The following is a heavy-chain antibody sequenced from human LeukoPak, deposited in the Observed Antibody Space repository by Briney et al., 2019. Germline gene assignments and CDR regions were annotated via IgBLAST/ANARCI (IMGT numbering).Heavy chain of an antibody. Sequence: GESLKISCQGFGYSFTGYWIAWGRKMPGKGLEWMGIIYPGDSDTRYSPAFQGQVTISADKSIDTAYLQWSSLKASDTAMYYCARRKGHDFNNGGYIFDYWGQGSLVTVSS. CDR3: ARRKGHDFNNGGYIFDY. CDR1: GYSFTGYW. D-gene: IGHD2-8*01. CDR2: IYPGDSDT. J-gene: IGHJ4*02. V-gene: IGHV5-51*01.